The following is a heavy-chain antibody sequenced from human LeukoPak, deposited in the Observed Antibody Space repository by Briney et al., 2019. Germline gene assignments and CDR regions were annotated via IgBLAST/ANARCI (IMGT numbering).Heavy chain of an antibody. D-gene: IGHD2-21*02. CDR1: GFTFTTFW. V-gene: IGHV3-23*01. CDR3: ARGMTRFDP. CDR2: ISGSGGST. Sequence: PGGSLRLSCATSGFTFTTFWMHWVRQAPGKGLEWVSAISGSGGSTYYADSVKGRFTISRDNSKNTLYLQMNSLRAEDTAVYYCARGMTRFDPWGQGTLVTVSS. J-gene: IGHJ5*02.